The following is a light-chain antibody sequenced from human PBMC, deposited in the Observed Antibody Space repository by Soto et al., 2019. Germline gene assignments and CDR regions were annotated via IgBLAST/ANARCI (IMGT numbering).Light chain of an antibody. CDR1: SSDVGNYNY. Sequence: QSALTQPASVSGSPGQSIAISCTGTSSDVGNYNYVSWYQQHPDKAPKLMIFDVSNRPSGVSDRFSGSKSGNTASLTISGLQADDEADYYCTSYTSGSTYVFGTGTKLTVL. CDR2: DVS. V-gene: IGLV2-14*01. CDR3: TSYTSGSTYV. J-gene: IGLJ1*01.